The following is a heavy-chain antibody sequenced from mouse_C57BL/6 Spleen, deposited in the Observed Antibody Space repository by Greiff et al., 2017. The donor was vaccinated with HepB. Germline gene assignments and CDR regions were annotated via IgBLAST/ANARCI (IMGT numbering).Heavy chain of an antibody. D-gene: IGHD2-3*01. Sequence: VQLQQPGAELVKPGASVKLSCKASGYTFTSYWMQWVKQRPGQGLEWIGEIDPSDSYTNYNQKFKGKATLTVDTSSSTAYMQLSSLTSEDSAVYYCARRDGYHAMDYWGQGTSVTVSS. V-gene: IGHV1-50*01. CDR3: ARRDGYHAMDY. CDR1: GYTFTSYW. CDR2: IDPSDSYT. J-gene: IGHJ4*01.